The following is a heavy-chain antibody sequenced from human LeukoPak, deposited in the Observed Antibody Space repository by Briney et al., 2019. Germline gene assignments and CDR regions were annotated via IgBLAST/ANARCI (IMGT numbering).Heavy chain of an antibody. J-gene: IGHJ6*02. Sequence: GGSLRLSCAASGFTFSTYSMHWVRQAPGKGLEWVAVISYDGSNKYYADSVKGRFTISRDNSKNTLYLQMNSLRAEDTAVYYCARDRRIVVVPAAMYGGDYYYYYGMDVWGQGTTVTASS. V-gene: IGHV3-30-3*01. D-gene: IGHD2-2*01. CDR1: GFTFSTYS. CDR2: ISYDGSNK. CDR3: ARDRRIVVVPAAMYGGDYYYYYGMDV.